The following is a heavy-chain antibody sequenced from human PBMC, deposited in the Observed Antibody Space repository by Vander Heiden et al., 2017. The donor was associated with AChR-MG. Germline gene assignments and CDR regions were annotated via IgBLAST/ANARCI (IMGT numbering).Heavy chain of an antibody. CDR1: GFSFSTYS. Sequence: EVQLVESGGGLVKPGGSLRLSCTGSGFSFSTYSMNWVRQAPGKGLEWVSAISSNSYYIYYADSVRGRFTISRDNARNSLYLEMSSLRVEDTAVYYCAGGRSMIVVPDIDYWGQGTLVTVSS. V-gene: IGHV3-21*01. CDR3: AGGRSMIVVPDIDY. D-gene: IGHD3-22*01. CDR2: ISSNSYYI. J-gene: IGHJ4*02.